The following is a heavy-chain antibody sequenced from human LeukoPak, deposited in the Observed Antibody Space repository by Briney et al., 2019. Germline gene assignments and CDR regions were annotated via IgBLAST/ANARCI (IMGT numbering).Heavy chain of an antibody. CDR2: INSGGSGT. D-gene: IGHD3-22*01. J-gene: IGHJ4*02. V-gene: IGHV3-74*01. CDR1: GFNFASNW. CDR3: AREGSSGYYPY. Sequence: GGSLRLSCAASGFNFASNWMHWVRQTPGKGLMWVSRINSGGSGTSYADSVEGRFTISRDNAKNTLYLQMNSLRAEDTAVYYCAREGSSGYYPYWGQGILVTVSS.